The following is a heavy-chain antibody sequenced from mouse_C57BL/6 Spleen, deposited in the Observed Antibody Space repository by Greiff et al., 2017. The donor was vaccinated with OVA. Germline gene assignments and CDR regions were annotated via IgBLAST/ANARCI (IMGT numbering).Heavy chain of an antibody. D-gene: IGHD1-1*02. CDR2: INPSTGGT. CDR3: ARRGDYGAYAMDY. V-gene: IGHV1-42*01. J-gene: IGHJ4*01. Sequence: QLQQSGPELVKPGASVKISCKASGYSFTGYYMNWVKQSPEKSLEWIGEINPSTGGTTYNQKFKAKATLTVDKSSSTAYMQLKSLTSEDSAVYYCARRGDYGAYAMDYWGQGTSVTVSS. CDR1: GYSFTGYY.